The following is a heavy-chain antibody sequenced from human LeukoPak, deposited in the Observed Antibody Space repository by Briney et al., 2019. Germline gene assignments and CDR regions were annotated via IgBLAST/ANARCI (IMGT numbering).Heavy chain of an antibody. CDR1: GFTFSTYW. V-gene: IGHV3-7*01. D-gene: IGHD6-19*01. CDR3: ARCRGGWSRDS. J-gene: IGHJ4*02. Sequence: TGGSLRLSCAASGFTFSTYWMSWVRQAPGKGLEWAANIKQDGSDKYYVDSVKGRFTISRDNAKNSLYLQMNSLRAEDTAVYYCARCRGGWSRDSWGQGTLVTVSS. CDR2: IKQDGSDK.